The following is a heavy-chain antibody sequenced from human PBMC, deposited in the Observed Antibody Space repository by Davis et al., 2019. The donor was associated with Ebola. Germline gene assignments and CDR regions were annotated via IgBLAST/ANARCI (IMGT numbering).Heavy chain of an antibody. J-gene: IGHJ4*02. CDR3: AREATDQLLGLYFDY. V-gene: IGHV1-18*01. CDR2: ISAYNGNT. CDR1: GGTFSSYA. D-gene: IGHD2-2*01. Sequence: ASVKVSCKASGGTFSSYAISWVRQAPGQGLEWMGWISAYNGNTNYAQKLQGRVTMTTDTSTSTAYMELRSLRSDDTAVYYCAREATDQLLGLYFDYWGQGTLVTVSS.